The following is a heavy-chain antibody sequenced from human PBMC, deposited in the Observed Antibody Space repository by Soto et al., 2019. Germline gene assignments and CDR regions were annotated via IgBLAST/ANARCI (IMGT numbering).Heavy chain of an antibody. V-gene: IGHV3-21*06. D-gene: IGHD4-4*01. CDR1: GFTFSDYA. J-gene: IGHJ4*02. CDR2: ISVSGTFI. Sequence: EVQLVESGGGLVKPGGSLRLSCAASGFTFSDYAMNWVRQAPGKGLEWVSSISVSGTFIYYADSVKGRFTISRDNAKNSLLRQMKSLRAEDTYMYYCARVSDDSTPEYWGQGTLVTVSS. CDR3: ARVSDDSTPEY.